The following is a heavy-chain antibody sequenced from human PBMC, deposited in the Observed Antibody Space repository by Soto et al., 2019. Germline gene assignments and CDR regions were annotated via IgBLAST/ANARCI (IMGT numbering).Heavy chain of an antibody. CDR2: IYYSGST. V-gene: IGHV4-31*03. D-gene: IGHD3-22*01. J-gene: IGHJ6*02. CDR1: GGSLSSVDYY. Sequence: QVQLQESGPGLVKPSQTLSLTCTVSGGSLSSVDYYWSWIRQHPGQGPEWIGYIYYSGSTYYNPSLKSRVTISVDTSKNQFSLKLSSVTAADTAVYYCARERNYDSSGYSYYYGMDVWGQGTTVTVSS. CDR3: ARERNYDSSGYSYYYGMDV.